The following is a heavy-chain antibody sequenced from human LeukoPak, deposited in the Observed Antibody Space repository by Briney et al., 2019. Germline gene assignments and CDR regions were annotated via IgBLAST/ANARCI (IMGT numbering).Heavy chain of an antibody. J-gene: IGHJ4*02. Sequence: GESLKISCKGSGYSFTNYWIGWVRQLPGKGLEWVGIIYPADSDTTYSPSFQGQVTISADKSISTAYLQWSSLKASDTAMYYCARQTSNRRDGGLDYWGQGTLVTVSS. CDR1: GYSFTNYW. V-gene: IGHV5-51*01. D-gene: IGHD2-2*01. CDR3: ARQTSNRRDGGLDY. CDR2: IYPADSDT.